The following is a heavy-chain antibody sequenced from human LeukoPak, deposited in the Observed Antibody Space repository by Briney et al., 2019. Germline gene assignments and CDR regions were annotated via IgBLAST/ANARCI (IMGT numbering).Heavy chain of an antibody. CDR2: IKQDGSEK. J-gene: IGHJ3*02. CDR1: GFTFSNFW. D-gene: IGHD3-22*01. V-gene: IGHV3-7*01. Sequence: PGGSLRLSCAASGFTFSNFWMSWVRQAPGKGLEWVANIKQDGSEKYYVDSVKGRFTISRDNAKNSLYLQMNSLRAEDTAVYYCARERITMIVVVPRGAFDIWGQGTMVTVSS. CDR3: ARERITMIVVVPRGAFDI.